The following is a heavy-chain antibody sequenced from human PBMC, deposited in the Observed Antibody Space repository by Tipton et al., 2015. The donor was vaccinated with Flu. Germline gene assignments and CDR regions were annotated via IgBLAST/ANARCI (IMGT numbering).Heavy chain of an antibody. CDR3: ARGGQQVYAEYFQQ. Sequence: SLRLSCAASGFTFSSYAMHWVRQAPGKGLEWVAVISYDGSAKFYADSVKGRFTISRDNSGNTLYLQMNSLRAEDTAVYYCARGGQQVYAEYFQQWGQGTLVTVSS. CDR2: ISYDGSAK. V-gene: IGHV3-30*04. CDR1: GFTFSSYA. J-gene: IGHJ1*01. D-gene: IGHD6-13*01.